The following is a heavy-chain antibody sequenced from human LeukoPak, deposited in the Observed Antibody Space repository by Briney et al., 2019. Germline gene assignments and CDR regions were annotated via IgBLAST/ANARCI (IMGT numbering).Heavy chain of an antibody. J-gene: IGHJ4*02. V-gene: IGHV1-69*04. D-gene: IGHD5-12*01. CDR1: GGTFSSYA. Sequence: GASVKVSCKASGGTFSSYAISWVRQAPGQGLEWMGRIIPILGIASYAQKFQGRVTITADKSTSTAYMELSSLRSEDTAVYYCARYSGYDLKYYFDYWGQGTLVNGSS. CDR2: IIPILGIA. CDR3: ARYSGYDLKYYFDY.